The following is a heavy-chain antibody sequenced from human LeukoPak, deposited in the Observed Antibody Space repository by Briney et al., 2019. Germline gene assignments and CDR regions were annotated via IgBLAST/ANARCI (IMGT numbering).Heavy chain of an antibody. CDR2: ISYDGSNK. CDR3: ARDEILVANYYDSRSGFDY. J-gene: IGHJ4*02. CDR1: GFTFSSYA. D-gene: IGHD3-22*01. V-gene: IGHV3-30*04. Sequence: PGRSLRLSCAASGFTFSSYAMHWVRQVPGKGLEWEAVISYDGSNKYYADSVKGRFTISSDNSKNTLYLQMNSLRAEDTAVYYCARDEILVANYYDSRSGFDYWGQGTLVTVSS.